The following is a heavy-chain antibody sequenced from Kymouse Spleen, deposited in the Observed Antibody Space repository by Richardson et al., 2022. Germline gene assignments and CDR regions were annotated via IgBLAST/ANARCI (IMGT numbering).Heavy chain of an antibody. J-gene: IGHJ4*02. CDR2: ISWNSGSI. CDR1: GFTFDDYA. D-gene: IGHD3-9*01. Sequence: EVQLVESGGGLVQPGRSLRLSCAASGFTFDDYAMHWVRQAPGKGLEWVSGISWNSGSIGYADSVKGRFTISRDNAKNSLYLQMNSLRAEDTALYYCAKDGYDILTGPDYWGQGTLVTVSS. CDR3: AKDGYDILTGPDY. V-gene: IGHV3-9*01.